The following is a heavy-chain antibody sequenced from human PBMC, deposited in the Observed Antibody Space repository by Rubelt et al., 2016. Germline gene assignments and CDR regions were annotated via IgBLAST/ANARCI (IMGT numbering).Heavy chain of an antibody. J-gene: IGHJ5*02. CDR3: ARSRELRS. V-gene: IGHV3-21*01. CDR2: ISSSSSYI. D-gene: IGHD1-26*01. Sequence: GLEWVSSISSSSSYIYYADSVKGRFTISRDNAKNSLYLQMNSLRAEDTAVYYCARSRELRSWGQGTLVTVSS.